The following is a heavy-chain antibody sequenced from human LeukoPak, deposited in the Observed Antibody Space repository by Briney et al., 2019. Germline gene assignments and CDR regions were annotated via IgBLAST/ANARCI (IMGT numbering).Heavy chain of an antibody. CDR3: AIRLATSRLATATTWFDP. D-gene: IGHD3-9*01. V-gene: IGHV4-38-2*01. J-gene: IGHJ5*02. CDR2: IYGRAST. CDR1: GYSLGKNYY. Sequence: SETLSLTCAVSGYSLGKNYYWGWIRQSPGKGLEWIGRIYGRASTSYNPSLMNRVTMSVDTSKNHFSLQLTSVTAADTAVYYCAIRLATSRLATATTWFDPWGQGTLVSVSS.